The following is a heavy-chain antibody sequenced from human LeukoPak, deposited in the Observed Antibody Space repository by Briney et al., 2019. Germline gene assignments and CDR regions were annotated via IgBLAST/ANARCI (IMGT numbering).Heavy chain of an antibody. D-gene: IGHD3-22*01. Sequence: ASVKVSCKASGYTLTYYYMHWVRQAPGQGLEWMGRINPNSGGTNYAQKFQGRVTMTRDTSISTVYMELSRLRSDDTAVYYCARVGYYESSGYEYWGQGTLVTVSS. J-gene: IGHJ4*02. CDR3: ARVGYYESSGYEY. CDR2: INPNSGGT. CDR1: GYTLTYYY. V-gene: IGHV1-2*06.